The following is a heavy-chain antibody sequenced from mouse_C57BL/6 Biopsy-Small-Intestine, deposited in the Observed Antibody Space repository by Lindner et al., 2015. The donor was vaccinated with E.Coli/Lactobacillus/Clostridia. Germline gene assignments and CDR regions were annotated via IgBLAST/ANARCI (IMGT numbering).Heavy chain of an antibody. CDR2: INPSGGTS. CDR1: GYTFTNYN. J-gene: IGHJ3*01. CDR3: ARDRGDTIFDVINDAFDI. D-gene: IGHD2-12*01. V-gene: IGHV1-4*01. Sequence: SVKVSCKTSGYTFTNYNIHWVRQAPGQGLEWMGIINPSGGTSRYAQRFQDRVTMTRDTSTSTVYMDLSSLTSEDTAVYYCARDRGDTIFDVINDAFDIWGQGTMVTVSS.